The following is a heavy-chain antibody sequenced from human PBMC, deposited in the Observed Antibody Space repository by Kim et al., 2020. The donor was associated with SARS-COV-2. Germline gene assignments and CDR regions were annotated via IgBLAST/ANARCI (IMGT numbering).Heavy chain of an antibody. CDR3: ARDLWFGESEGRYYGMDV. V-gene: IGHV3-21*01. D-gene: IGHD3-10*01. CDR1: GFTFSSYS. J-gene: IGHJ6*02. Sequence: GGSLRLSCAASGFTFSSYSMNWVRQAPGKGLEWVSSISSSSSYIYYADSVKGRFTISRDNAKNSLYLQMNSLRAEDTAVYYCARDLWFGESEGRYYGMDVWGQGTTVTVSS. CDR2: ISSSSSYI.